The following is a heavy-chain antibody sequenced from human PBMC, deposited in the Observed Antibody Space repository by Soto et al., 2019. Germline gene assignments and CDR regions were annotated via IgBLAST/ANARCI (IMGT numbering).Heavy chain of an antibody. D-gene: IGHD3-9*01. V-gene: IGHV4-39*01. Sequence: QLQLQESGPGLMKPSETLSLTCTVSGGSISSSNYYWGWIRQPPGKGLEWIGSIYYSGSTYSNPSLKSRVTISVDTSKNQFSLKLSSVTAADTAVYYCARHYDILTENNWFDPWGQGTLVTVSS. J-gene: IGHJ5*02. CDR3: ARHYDILTENNWFDP. CDR2: IYYSGST. CDR1: GGSISSSNYY.